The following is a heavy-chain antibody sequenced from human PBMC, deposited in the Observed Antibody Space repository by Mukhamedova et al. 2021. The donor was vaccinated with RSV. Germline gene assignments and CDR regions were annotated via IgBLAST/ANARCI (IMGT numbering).Heavy chain of an antibody. V-gene: IGHV3-48*02. D-gene: IGHD6-13*01. Sequence: GKGLEWVSYINCSSSGTIYYADSVKGRFTISRDNARNSLYLQMNSLRDEDTAVYYCARDGSSSWYGLDAFDIWGQGTKVTVSS. CDR2: INCSSSGTI. J-gene: IGHJ3*02. CDR3: ARDGSSSWYGLDAFDI.